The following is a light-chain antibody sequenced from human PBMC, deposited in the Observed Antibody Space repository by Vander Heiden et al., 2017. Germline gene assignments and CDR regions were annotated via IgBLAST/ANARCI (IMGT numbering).Light chain of an antibody. CDR3: LQDHVFPWT. Sequence: AIQMTQSPSSLSASVGDRVTITCRASPDIGNDLSWYQQKPGKAPKVLISVVSSLQGGVPSRLSGSGFGTDFTLTITSLQPEDFATYYCLQDHVFPWTLGQGTKVEVK. V-gene: IGKV1-6*01. J-gene: IGKJ1*01. CDR1: PDIGND. CDR2: VVS.